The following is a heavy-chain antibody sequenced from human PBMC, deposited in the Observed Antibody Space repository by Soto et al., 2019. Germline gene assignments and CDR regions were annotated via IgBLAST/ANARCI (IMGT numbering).Heavy chain of an antibody. J-gene: IGHJ5*02. CDR2: IRSKANSYAT. V-gene: IGHV3-73*01. CDR1: GFTFSGSA. CDR3: TRRRYDYGSGSPVPGYTWFGP. Sequence: GGSLRLSCAASGFTFSGSAMHWVRRASGKGLEWVGRIRSKANSYATAYAASVKGRFTISRDDSKNTACLQMNSLKTEDTAVYYCTRRRYDYGSGSPVPGYTWFGPWGQGTLVTVSS. D-gene: IGHD3-10*01.